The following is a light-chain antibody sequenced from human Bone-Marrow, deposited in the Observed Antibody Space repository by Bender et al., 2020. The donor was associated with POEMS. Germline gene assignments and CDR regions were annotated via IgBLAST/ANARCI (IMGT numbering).Light chain of an antibody. CDR3: QVWDRGVVV. CDR2: RDR. Sequence: SYEVTQPLSVSAAPGQTATITCEGNNIESKNVHWYQQKAGQAPVLVIYRDRNRPSGITERLSASNSGNTATLTISRAQAEDEADYYCQVWDRGVVVFGGGTKLTVL. V-gene: IGLV3-9*01. CDR1: NIESKN. J-gene: IGLJ3*02.